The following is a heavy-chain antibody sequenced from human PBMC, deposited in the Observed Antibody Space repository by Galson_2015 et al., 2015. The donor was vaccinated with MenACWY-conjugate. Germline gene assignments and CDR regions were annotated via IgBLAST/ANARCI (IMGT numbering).Heavy chain of an antibody. D-gene: IGHD6-6*01. V-gene: IGHV3-74*01. J-gene: IGHJ4*02. CDR3: AKTRVSAFYYDS. CDR1: GFIFNTYW. CDR2: INPGGSST. Sequence: SLRLSCAASGFIFNTYWMHWVRQAPGKGLVWVSRINPGGSSTTYADSVKDRFTISRDNAKNTLYLQMNSHRPEDTAVFYCAKTRVSAFYYDSWGQGTLVTFSS.